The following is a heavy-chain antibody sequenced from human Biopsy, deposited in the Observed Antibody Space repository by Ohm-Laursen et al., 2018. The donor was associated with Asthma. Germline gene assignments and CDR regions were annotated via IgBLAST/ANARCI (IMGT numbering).Heavy chain of an antibody. CDR1: GFTFGVYW. Sequence: SLRLSCAASGFTFGVYWMSWVRQVPGKGLEWVANIKHDGTEKNHVDSLKGRFTISRDNAKNSLYLQMSSLRAEDTAVYYCARTFHFWSPYHAEHYQLWGQGTLVTVPS. D-gene: IGHD3-3*02. CDR3: ARTFHFWSPYHAEHYQL. J-gene: IGHJ1*01. CDR2: IKHDGTEK. V-gene: IGHV3-7*01.